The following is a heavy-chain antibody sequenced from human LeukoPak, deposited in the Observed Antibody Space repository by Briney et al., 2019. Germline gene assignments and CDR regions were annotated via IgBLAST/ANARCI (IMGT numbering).Heavy chain of an antibody. J-gene: IGHJ6*03. CDR1: GFTFSSYS. CDR2: ISSSSSYI. CDR3: ARGPFKVVPAASFYYYYYMDV. D-gene: IGHD2-2*01. V-gene: IGHV3-21*01. Sequence: GGSLRLSCAASGFTFSSYSMSWVRQAPGKGLEWVSSISSSSSYIYYADSVKGRFTISRDNAKNSLYLQMNSLRAEDTAVYYCARGPFKVVPAASFYYYYYMDVWGKGTTVTVSS.